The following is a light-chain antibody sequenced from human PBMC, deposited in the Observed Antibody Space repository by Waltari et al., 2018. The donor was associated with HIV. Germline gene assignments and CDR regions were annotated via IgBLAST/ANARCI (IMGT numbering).Light chain of an antibody. V-gene: IGKV1-39*01. CDR3: QQNYYVPLT. CDR2: AAS. J-gene: IGKJ3*01. CDR1: QTIVKV. Sequence: QMPQSPSSLSASIGSGVTITCRASQTIVKVLNWFQQKPGKAPTRLIYAASTLQGGVPSRFSGSASGTDFTLTISSLQHEDFATYYCQQNYYVPLTFGAGTRVEVK.